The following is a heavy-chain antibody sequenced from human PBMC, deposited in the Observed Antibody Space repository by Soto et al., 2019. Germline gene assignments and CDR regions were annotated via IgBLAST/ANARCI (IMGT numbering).Heavy chain of an antibody. Sequence: QVQLVQSGAEVKNPGASVKVSCKASGYSFTRYGIGWARQAPGQGLEWMGWINAYNGNTNYAQNPQGRLTLTTDTYTTTAYMELSSLRSNDTAIYYCAMVDVYVTPSPQDVWGQGTTVTVSS. CDR2: INAYNGNT. J-gene: IGHJ6*02. CDR1: GYSFTRYG. V-gene: IGHV1-18*01. CDR3: AMVDVYVTPSPQDV. D-gene: IGHD3-16*01.